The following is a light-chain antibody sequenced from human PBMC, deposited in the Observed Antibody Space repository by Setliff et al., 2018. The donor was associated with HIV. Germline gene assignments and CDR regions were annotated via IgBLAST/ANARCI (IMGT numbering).Light chain of an antibody. Sequence: ALAQPASVSGSPGQSITISCTGTSSDVGGYNYVSWYQQHPGKAPKLIIYEVRNRPSGVSNRFSGSKSGNTASLTISGLQAEDEGDYYCSSYAITNALPFGTGTKVTVL. J-gene: IGLJ1*01. CDR3: SSYAITNALP. CDR2: EVR. V-gene: IGLV2-14*01. CDR1: SSDVGGYNY.